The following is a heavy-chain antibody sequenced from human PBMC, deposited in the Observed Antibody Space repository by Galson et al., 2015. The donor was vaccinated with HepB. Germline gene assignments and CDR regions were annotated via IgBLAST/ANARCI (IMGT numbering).Heavy chain of an antibody. CDR1: GFTFTRYG. D-gene: IGHD3-22*01. CDR2: IWYDGSNK. CDR3: AREMGYSDISGYSYAFDY. V-gene: IGHV3-33*01. J-gene: IGHJ4*02. Sequence: SLRLSCAASGFTFTRYGMHWVRQAPGKGLEWVAVIWYDGSNKYYVDSVKGRFTISRDNSKNTLCLQMNSLRAEDTAVYYCAREMGYSDISGYSYAFDYWGQGTLVTVSS.